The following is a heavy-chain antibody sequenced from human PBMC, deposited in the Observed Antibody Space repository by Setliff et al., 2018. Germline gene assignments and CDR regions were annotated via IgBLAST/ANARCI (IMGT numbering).Heavy chain of an antibody. Sequence: SETLSLTCTVSGGSISSYYWSWIRQPPGKGLEWIGYIYYSGSTNYNPSLKSRVTISVDTSKNQFSLKLSSVTAADTAVYYCARERMYYNFWSGYSDYWGQGTLVTVSS. CDR3: ARERMYYNFWSGYSDY. J-gene: IGHJ4*02. D-gene: IGHD3-3*01. V-gene: IGHV4-59*12. CDR2: IYYSGST. CDR1: GGSISSYY.